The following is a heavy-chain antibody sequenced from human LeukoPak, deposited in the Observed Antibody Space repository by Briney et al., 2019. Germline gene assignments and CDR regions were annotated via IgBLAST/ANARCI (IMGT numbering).Heavy chain of an antibody. J-gene: IGHJ3*02. CDR3: ARRYGAFYYDSSGYPGAFDI. CDR2: IYYSGST. D-gene: IGHD3-22*01. V-gene: IGHV4-59*08. CDR1: GGSISSYY. Sequence: SETLSLTCTVSGGSISSYYWSWIRQPPGKGLEWIGYIYYSGSTNYNPSLKSRVTISVDTFKNQFSLKLSSVTAADTAVYYCARRYGAFYYDSSGYPGAFDIWGQGTMVTVSS.